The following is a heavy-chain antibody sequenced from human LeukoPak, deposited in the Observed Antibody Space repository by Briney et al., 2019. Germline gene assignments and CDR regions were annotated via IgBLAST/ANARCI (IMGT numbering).Heavy chain of an antibody. V-gene: IGHV3-48*01. CDR3: ARDGTYYYDSSGYSPFDY. D-gene: IGHD3-22*01. J-gene: IGHJ4*02. CDR2: ISSSSSTI. Sequence: PGGSLRLSYAAPGFTFSSYSMNWVRQAPGKGLEWVSYISSSSSTIYYADSVKGRFTISRDNAKNSLYLQMNSLRAEDTAVYYCARDGTYYYDSSGYSPFDYWGQGTLVTVSS. CDR1: GFTFSSYS.